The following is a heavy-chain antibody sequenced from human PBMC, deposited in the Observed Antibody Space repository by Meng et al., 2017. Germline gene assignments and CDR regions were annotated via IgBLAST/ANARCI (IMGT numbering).Heavy chain of an antibody. CDR1: GGSFSGYY. V-gene: IGHV4-34*01. CDR2: INHSGST. D-gene: IGHD3-22*01. J-gene: IGHJ4*02. Sequence: SETLSLTCAVYGGSFSGYYWSWIRQPPGKGLEWIGEINHSGSTNYNPSLKSRVTISVDTSKNQFSLKLSSVTVADTAVYYCARDRRRYYYDSSGYYGRYYFDYWGQGTLVTVSS. CDR3: ARDRRRYYYDSSGYYGRYYFDY.